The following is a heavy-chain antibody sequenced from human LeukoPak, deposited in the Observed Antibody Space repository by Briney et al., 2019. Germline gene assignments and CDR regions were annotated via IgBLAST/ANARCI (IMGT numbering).Heavy chain of an antibody. Sequence: SGTLSLTCAVSGGSISSDNWWSWVRQPPGKGLEWIGEIYHSGSTSYNPSLKSRVTIEVDKSNNQFSLKLSSVTAADTALYYCACTTTVTTKLNCWGQGILVTVSS. CDR1: GGSISSDNW. D-gene: IGHD4-17*01. V-gene: IGHV4-4*02. CDR2: IYHSGST. J-gene: IGHJ4*02. CDR3: ACTTTVTTKLNC.